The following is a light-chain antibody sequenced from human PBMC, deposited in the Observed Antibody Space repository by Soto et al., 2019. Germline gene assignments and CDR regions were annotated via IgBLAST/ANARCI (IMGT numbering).Light chain of an antibody. V-gene: IGLV1-40*01. Sequence: QSVLTQPPSVSGAPGQRVTISCTGSSSNIGAGYDVHWYHQLPGTAPKLLIYGNSNRPSGVPDRFSGSKSGTSASLAITGIQAEDEADYYCQSYDISLSVVFGGGTKLTVL. CDR1: SSNIGAGYD. CDR2: GNS. CDR3: QSYDISLSVV. J-gene: IGLJ2*01.